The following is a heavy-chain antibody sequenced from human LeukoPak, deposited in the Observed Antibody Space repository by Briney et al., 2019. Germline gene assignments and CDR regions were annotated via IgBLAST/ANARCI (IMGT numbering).Heavy chain of an antibody. Sequence: GGSLRLSCTASGFSFSGHWMHWARQLPGKGLVWVSRISPTGSTTSYADSVKGRFTISRDNAKNSLYLQMNSLRAEDTAVYYCARDGQTVTTGVDYWGQGTLVTVSS. J-gene: IGHJ4*02. CDR1: GFSFSGHW. CDR2: ISPTGSTT. CDR3: ARDGQTVTTGVDY. D-gene: IGHD4-17*01. V-gene: IGHV3-74*01.